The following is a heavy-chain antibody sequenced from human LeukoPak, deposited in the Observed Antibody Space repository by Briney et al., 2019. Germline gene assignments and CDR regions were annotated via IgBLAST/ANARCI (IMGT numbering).Heavy chain of an antibody. CDR2: INANSGCT. D-gene: IGHD1-26*01. J-gene: IGHJ4*02. CDR1: GYTFIGYY. Sequence: ASVKVSCKASGYTFIGYYIHWVRQAPGQGLEWMGWINANSGCTNYAQKFQGRVTMTRDTSISTAYMELSSLRSDDTAVYFCARVGVEATATFDYWGQGTLVTVSS. CDR3: ARVGVEATATFDY. V-gene: IGHV1-2*02.